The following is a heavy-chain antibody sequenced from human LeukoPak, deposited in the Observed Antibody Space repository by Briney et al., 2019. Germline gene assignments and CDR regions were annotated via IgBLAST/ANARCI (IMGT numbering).Heavy chain of an antibody. J-gene: IGHJ6*02. CDR1: GFTFSNYS. V-gene: IGHV3-21*01. CDR3: ARGIADYGENYGKDV. D-gene: IGHD4-17*01. Sequence: GGSLRLSCAASGFTFSNYSMNWVRQAPGKGLEWVSSISSSSSDIYYADSVQGRFTISRDNAKNSLYLQMNSLRAEDTAVFYCARGIADYGENYGKDVWGQGTTVTVSS. CDR2: ISSSSSDI.